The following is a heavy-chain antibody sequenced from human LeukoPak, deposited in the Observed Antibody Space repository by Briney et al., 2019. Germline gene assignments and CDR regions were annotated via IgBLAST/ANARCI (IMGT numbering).Heavy chain of an antibody. D-gene: IGHD2-2*02. V-gene: IGHV3-48*03. CDR2: ICSSGSTI. CDR1: GFTFSSYE. Sequence: GGSLRLSCAASGFTFSSYEMNWVRQAPGKGLEWVSYICSSGSTIYYADTVKGRFTISRDNAKNSLYLQMNSLRAEDTAVYYCARVGTSHCYTRCYYYYGMDVWGQGITVTVSS. J-gene: IGHJ6*02. CDR3: ARVGTSHCYTRCYYYYGMDV.